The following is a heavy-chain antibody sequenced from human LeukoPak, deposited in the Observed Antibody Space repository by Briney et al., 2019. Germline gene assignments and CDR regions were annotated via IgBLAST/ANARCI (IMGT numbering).Heavy chain of an antibody. V-gene: IGHV1-69*11. CDR3: ARGGYYDSSGYYYFDY. CDR1: GGTFSSYA. D-gene: IGHD3-22*01. Sequence: ASVKVSCKASGGTFSSYAISWVRQAPGQGLEWMGRIIPILGTANYAQKFQGRVTITTDESTSTAYMELSSLRSEDTAVYYCARGGYYDSSGYYYFDYWGQGTLVTVSS. J-gene: IGHJ4*02. CDR2: IIPILGTA.